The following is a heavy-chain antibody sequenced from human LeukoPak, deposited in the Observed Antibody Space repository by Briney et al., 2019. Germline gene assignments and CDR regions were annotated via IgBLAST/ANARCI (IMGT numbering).Heavy chain of an antibody. CDR2: IWYDGSRQ. J-gene: IGHJ4*02. CDR3: VKVAVGATFDY. CDR1: GFTFSSYG. V-gene: IGHV3-33*03. D-gene: IGHD1-26*01. Sequence: GGSLRLSCAASGFTFSSYGMHWVRQAPGKGLEWVAVIWYDGSRQYYADSVKGRFTISRDNSKNTLFLQMSSLRAEDTAVYYCVKVAVGATFDYWGQGALVTVSS.